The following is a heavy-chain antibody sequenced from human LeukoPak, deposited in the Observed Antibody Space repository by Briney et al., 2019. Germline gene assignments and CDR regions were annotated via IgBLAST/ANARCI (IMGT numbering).Heavy chain of an antibody. CDR3: ARERDPGATVVTPVNYFDY. D-gene: IGHD4-23*01. V-gene: IGHV3-53*01. Sequence: PGGSLRLSCAASGFTVSSNYMTWVRQAPGKGLEWVSVIYSGGNTYYADSVKGRFTISRDNSKNTLYLQMNSLRAEDTAVYYCARERDPGATVVTPVNYFDYWGQGTLVTVSS. J-gene: IGHJ4*02. CDR1: GFTVSSNY. CDR2: IYSGGNT.